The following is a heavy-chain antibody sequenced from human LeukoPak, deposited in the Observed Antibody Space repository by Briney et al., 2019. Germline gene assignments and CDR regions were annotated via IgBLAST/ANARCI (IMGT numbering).Heavy chain of an antibody. Sequence: GGSLRLSCAASGFTFSSYEMSWVRQAPGKGLEWVAYISSSGSTKYYADSVKSRFPISRHNAKTSLYLQLNRLRAEHTAVYYCARSAGTVTTGFDYWGQGTLVTVSS. CDR1: GFTFSSYE. D-gene: IGHD4-17*01. V-gene: IGHV3-48*03. J-gene: IGHJ4*02. CDR3: ARSAGTVTTGFDY. CDR2: ISSSGSTK.